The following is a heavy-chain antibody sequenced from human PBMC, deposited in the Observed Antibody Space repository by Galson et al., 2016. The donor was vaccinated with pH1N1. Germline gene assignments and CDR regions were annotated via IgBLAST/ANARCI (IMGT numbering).Heavy chain of an antibody. V-gene: IGHV3-9*01. Sequence: SLRLSCAASGFTFDDYAMHWVRQAPGKGLEWVSGISWHSGSIDYADSVKGRFTISRDNAKNSLYLQMNSLRAEDTSLYYCGKDRGSGSYKDYYYMDVWGKGTTVTVSS. D-gene: IGHD3-10*01. J-gene: IGHJ6*03. CDR2: ISWHSGSI. CDR3: GKDRGSGSYKDYYYMDV. CDR1: GFTFDDYA.